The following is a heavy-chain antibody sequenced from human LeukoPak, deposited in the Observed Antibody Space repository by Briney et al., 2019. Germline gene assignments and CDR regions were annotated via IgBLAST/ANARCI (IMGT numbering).Heavy chain of an antibody. Sequence: SETLSLTCAVYGGTFSGYFWSWIRQPPGKRLEWIGEINHSGTTNYNPSLRSRVTISADTSKNQFSLRLSSVTAADAAVYYCARLFGEPAAIIDSWGRGTLVIVSS. CDR3: ARLFGEPAAIIDS. CDR1: GGTFSGYF. D-gene: IGHD2-2*01. V-gene: IGHV4-34*08. J-gene: IGHJ4*02. CDR2: INHSGTT.